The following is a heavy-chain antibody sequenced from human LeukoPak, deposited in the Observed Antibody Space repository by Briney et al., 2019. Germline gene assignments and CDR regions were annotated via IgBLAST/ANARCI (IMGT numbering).Heavy chain of an antibody. CDR2: ISWDGGST. J-gene: IGHJ4*02. V-gene: IGHV3-43*01. Sequence: QSGGSLRLSCAASGFTFDDYTMHWVRQAPGKGLEWVSLISWDGGSTYYADSVKGRFTISRDNTKNSLYLQMNSLRAEDTAVFYCARDQYDTWSRRGNFDSWGQGTLVIVSS. CDR3: ARDQYDTWSRRGNFDS. D-gene: IGHD3-3*01. CDR1: GFTFDDYT.